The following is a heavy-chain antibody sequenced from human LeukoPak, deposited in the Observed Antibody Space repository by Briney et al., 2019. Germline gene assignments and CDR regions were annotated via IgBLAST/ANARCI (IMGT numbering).Heavy chain of an antibody. D-gene: IGHD5-24*01. Sequence: GGSLRLSCAASGFTFSSYAMSWVRQAPGKGLEWVSAISGSGGSTYYADSVKGGFTISRDNSKNTLYLQMNSLRAEDTAVYYFPKSSTSYNSSSMDVWGKGTTVTVSS. CDR1: GFTFSSYA. CDR2: ISGSGGST. J-gene: IGHJ6*03. CDR3: PKSSTSYNSSSMDV. V-gene: IGHV3-23*01.